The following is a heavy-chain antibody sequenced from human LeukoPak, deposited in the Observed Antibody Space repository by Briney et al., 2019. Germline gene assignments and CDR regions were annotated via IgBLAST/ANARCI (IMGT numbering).Heavy chain of an antibody. CDR1: GFTFKIYN. CDR3: ARWGDGYNSPGCY. CDR2: ISKSSDSV. J-gene: IGHJ4*02. D-gene: IGHD5-24*01. Sequence: GGSLRLSCVASGFTFKIYNMNWVRQTPGKGLELVSFISKSSDSVYYADSVKGRFTISRDNAKNSLYLEMNTLRVEDTAVYYCARWGDGYNSPGCYWGQGTLVTVSS. V-gene: IGHV3-21*01.